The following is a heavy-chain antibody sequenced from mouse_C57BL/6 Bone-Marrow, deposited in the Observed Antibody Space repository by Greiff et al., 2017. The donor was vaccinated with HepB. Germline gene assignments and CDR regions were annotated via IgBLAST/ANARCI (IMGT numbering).Heavy chain of an antibody. CDR1: GYTFTSYW. CDR3: ARSPYYSNSLFAY. J-gene: IGHJ3*01. Sequence: VKLQQPGAELVKPGASVKLSCKASGYTFTSYWMHWVKQRPGQGLEWIGMIHPNSGSTNYNEKFKSKATLTVDKSSSTAYMQLSSLTSEDSAVYYCARSPYYSNSLFAYWGQGTLVTVSA. V-gene: IGHV1-64*01. D-gene: IGHD2-5*01. CDR2: IHPNSGST.